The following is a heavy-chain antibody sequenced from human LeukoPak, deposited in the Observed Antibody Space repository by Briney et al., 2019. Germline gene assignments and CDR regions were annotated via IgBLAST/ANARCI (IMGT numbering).Heavy chain of an antibody. V-gene: IGHV3-30*18. Sequence: PGGSLRLSCAVSGLTFSSSWMDWVRQAPGKGLEWVAVISYDGSNKYYADSVKGRFTISRDNSKNTLYLQMNSLRAEDTAVYYCAKEGCSGGSCYPLYWGRGTLVTVSS. CDR2: ISYDGSNK. D-gene: IGHD2-15*01. J-gene: IGHJ4*02. CDR3: AKEGCSGGSCYPLY. CDR1: GLTFSSSW.